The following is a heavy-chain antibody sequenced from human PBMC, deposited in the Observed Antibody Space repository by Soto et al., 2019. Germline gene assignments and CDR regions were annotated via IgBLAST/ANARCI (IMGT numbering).Heavy chain of an antibody. Sequence: GGSLRLSCAASGFPFSNYAMSWIRQAPGKGLEWVSNIISTGASTYYADSVKGRFTVSRDNSKSTLFLQMNSLRAEDTAVYYCAKRDTSGSYYFDYWGQGALVTVSS. V-gene: IGHV3-23*01. J-gene: IGHJ4*02. CDR3: AKRDTSGSYYFDY. D-gene: IGHD6-19*01. CDR2: IISTGAST. CDR1: GFPFSNYA.